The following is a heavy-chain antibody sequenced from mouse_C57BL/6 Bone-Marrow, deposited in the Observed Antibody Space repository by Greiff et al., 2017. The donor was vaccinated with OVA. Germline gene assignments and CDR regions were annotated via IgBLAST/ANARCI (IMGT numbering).Heavy chain of an antibody. J-gene: IGHJ2*01. CDR2: IHPNSGST. D-gene: IGHD2-2*01. V-gene: IGHV1-64*01. Sequence: QVQLKQPGAELVKPGASVKLSCKASGYTFTSYWMHWVKQRPGQGLEWIGMIHPNSGSTNYNGKFKGKATLTADKSSSTAYMQLSSLTSEDSAVYFCARWLPTRDYFDYWGQGTTLTVSS. CDR3: ARWLPTRDYFDY. CDR1: GYTFTSYW.